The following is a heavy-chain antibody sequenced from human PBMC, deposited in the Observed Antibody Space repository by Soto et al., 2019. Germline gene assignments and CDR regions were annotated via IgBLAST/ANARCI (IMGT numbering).Heavy chain of an antibody. CDR2: ISAYNGNS. CDR1: GYTFTNFG. CDR3: ASGGTPIDS. Sequence: QVQLVQSGAEVKKPGASVKVTCKASGYTFTNFGIRWGRQAPGQGLEWMGWISAYNGNSNYAKSFQGRVTMTKHTSTSTAYMELRSLRSDDTAVYYCASGGTPIDSWGQGTLVTVSS. V-gene: IGHV1-18*01. J-gene: IGHJ4*02. D-gene: IGHD3-16*01.